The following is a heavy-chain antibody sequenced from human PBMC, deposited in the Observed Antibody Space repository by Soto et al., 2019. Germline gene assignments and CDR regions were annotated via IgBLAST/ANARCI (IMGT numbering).Heavy chain of an antibody. V-gene: IGHV4-30-4*01. Sequence: QVQLQESGPGLVKPSQTLSLTCTVSGGSISSGDYYWSWIRQPPGKGLEWIGYIYYSGSTYYNPSLKSRVTISVDTSKNQFSLKLSSVTAADTAVYYCARTSLHCGGDCYPFDYWGQGTLVTVSS. J-gene: IGHJ4*02. CDR2: IYYSGST. CDR3: ARTSLHCGGDCYPFDY. D-gene: IGHD2-21*02. CDR1: GGSISSGDYY.